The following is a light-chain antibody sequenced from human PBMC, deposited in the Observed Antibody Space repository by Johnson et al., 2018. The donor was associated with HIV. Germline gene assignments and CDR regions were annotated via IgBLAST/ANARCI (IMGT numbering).Light chain of an antibody. CDR2: DNN. CDR1: SSNIGNNY. Sequence: QSVLTQPPSVSAAPGQKVTISCSGSSSNIGNNYVPWYQQLPGTAPKLLIYDNNKRPSGIPDRFSCSKSGTSATLGITGLQTGDEADYYCGTWDSSLSARYVFGTGTKVTVL. J-gene: IGLJ1*01. V-gene: IGLV1-51*01. CDR3: GTWDSSLSARYV.